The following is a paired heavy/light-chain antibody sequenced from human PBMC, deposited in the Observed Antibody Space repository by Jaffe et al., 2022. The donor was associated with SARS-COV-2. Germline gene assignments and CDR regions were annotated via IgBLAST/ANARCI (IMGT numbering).Heavy chain of an antibody. V-gene: IGHV3-30*04. CDR1: GFTFSDYA. Sequence: QVQLVESGGAVVQPGRSLRLSCAASGFTFSDYAIHWVRQAPGKGLEWVTVISYDGSTEYYTDSVKGRFTISRDNSKNTLYLQMNSLRAEDTAVYYCARNYGSGSYPYYFDYWGQGTLVTVSS. J-gene: IGHJ4*02. CDR2: ISYDGSTE. CDR3: ARNYGSGSYPYYFDY. D-gene: IGHD3-10*01.
Light chain of an antibody. V-gene: IGKV3D-15*01. CDR1: QSVSGN. CDR2: GTS. Sequence: EIVMTQSPATLSVSPGERATLSCRASQSVSGNLAWYQQKPGQVPRLLIYGTSTRATGIPARFSGSGSGTEFTLTISSLQSEDFAVYYCQQYNNWPPITFGQGTRLEIK. CDR3: QQYNNWPPIT. J-gene: IGKJ5*01.